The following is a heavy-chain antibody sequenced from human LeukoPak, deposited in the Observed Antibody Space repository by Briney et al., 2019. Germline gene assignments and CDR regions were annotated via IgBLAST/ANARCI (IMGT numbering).Heavy chain of an antibody. V-gene: IGHV4-59*01. J-gene: IGHJ4*02. Sequence: SETLSLTCTVSGGSISSYYWSWIRQPPGKGLEWIGYIYYSGSTNYNPSLKSRVTISVDTSKNQFSLKLSSVTAADTAVYYCARAAKMATPFDYWGQGTLVTVSS. CDR3: ARAAKMATPFDY. D-gene: IGHD5-24*01. CDR1: GGSISSYY. CDR2: IYYSGST.